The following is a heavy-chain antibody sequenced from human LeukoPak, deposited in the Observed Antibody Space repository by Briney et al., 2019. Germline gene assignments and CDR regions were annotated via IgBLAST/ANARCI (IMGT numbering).Heavy chain of an antibody. V-gene: IGHV1-2*02. D-gene: IGHD1-7*01. J-gene: IGHJ5*02. CDR2: INPNSGGT. CDR1: GYTFTGYY. Sequence: ASVKVSCKASGYTFTGYYMHWVRQAPGQGLEWMGWINPNSGGTNYAQKFQGRVTMTRDTSISTAYMELSRLRSDDTAVYYCARGRIRITGTKMSWFDPWGQGTLVTVSS. CDR3: ARGRIRITGTKMSWFDP.